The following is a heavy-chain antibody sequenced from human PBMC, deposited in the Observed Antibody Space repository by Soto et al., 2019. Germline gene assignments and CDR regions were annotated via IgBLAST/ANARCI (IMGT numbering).Heavy chain of an antibody. V-gene: IGHV3-30*03. Sequence: QVQLVESGGGVVQPGRSLRLSCAASGFTFSSYGMHWVRQAPGKGLEWVAVISYDGSNKYYADSVKGRFTISRDNSKNXXYLXXXXXXXXXXXXXXXXXXXXXXXXXXVNWFDPWGQGTLVTVSS. J-gene: IGHJ5*02. CDR3: XXXXXXXXXXXVNWFDP. CDR2: ISYDGSNK. CDR1: GFTFSSYG.